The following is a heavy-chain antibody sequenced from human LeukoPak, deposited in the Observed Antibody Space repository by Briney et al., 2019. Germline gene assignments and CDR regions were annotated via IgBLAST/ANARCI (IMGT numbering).Heavy chain of an antibody. D-gene: IGHD1-26*01. V-gene: IGHV4-4*07. CDR3: ARDMWELLPSSYYYYYYMDV. J-gene: IGHJ6*03. CDR1: GGSISSYY. Sequence: SETLSLTCTVSGGSISSYYWSWIRQPAGKGLEWIGRIYTSGSTNYNPSLKSRVTMSVDTSKNQFSLKLSSVTAADTAVYYCARDMWELLPSSYYYYYYMDVWGKGTTVTVSS. CDR2: IYTSGST.